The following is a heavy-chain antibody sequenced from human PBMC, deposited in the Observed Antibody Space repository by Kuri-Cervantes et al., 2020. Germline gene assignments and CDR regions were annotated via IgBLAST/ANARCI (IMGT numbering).Heavy chain of an antibody. CDR1: GFTFSYYY. V-gene: IGHV3-11*01. D-gene: IGHD6-13*01. CDR3: AKSSAKTVAAASSGPDYYYYYYYMDV. J-gene: IGHJ6*03. Sequence: CAASGFTFSYYYMSWIRQAPGKGLEWVSYISSNGSTIYYADSVKGRFTISRDNAKNSLYLQMNSLRAEDTALYYCAKSSAKTVAAASSGPDYYYYYYYMDVWGKGTTVTVSS. CDR2: ISSNGSTI.